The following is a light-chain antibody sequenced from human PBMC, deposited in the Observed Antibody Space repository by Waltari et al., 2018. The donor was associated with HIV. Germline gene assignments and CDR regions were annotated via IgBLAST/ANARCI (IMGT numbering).Light chain of an antibody. CDR1: QTSSRW. J-gene: IGKJ4*01. CDR3: LQFKDFPLT. V-gene: IGKV1-5*03. Sequence: DIQMTQSPSTLFAPVGDRVTITCRASQTSSRWLSWYQQKPGKAPKLLIYMASSLESGVPSRFSGSGSGTDFTLTISSLQPDDFATYYCLQFKDFPLTFGGGTKVEIK. CDR2: MAS.